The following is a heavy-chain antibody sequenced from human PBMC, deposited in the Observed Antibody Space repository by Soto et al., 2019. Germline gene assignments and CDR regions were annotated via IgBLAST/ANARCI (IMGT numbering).Heavy chain of an antibody. CDR2: IKSKTDGGTT. Sequence: VQLVESGGGLVKPGGSLRLSCAASGFTFSNAWMSWVRQAPGKGLEWVGRIKSKTDGGTTDYAAPVKGRFTISRDDSKNTLYLQMNSLKTEDTAVYYCTTADYDFWSGYYKVFDYWGQGTLVTVSS. V-gene: IGHV3-15*01. CDR1: GFTFSNAW. D-gene: IGHD3-3*01. CDR3: TTADYDFWSGYYKVFDY. J-gene: IGHJ4*02.